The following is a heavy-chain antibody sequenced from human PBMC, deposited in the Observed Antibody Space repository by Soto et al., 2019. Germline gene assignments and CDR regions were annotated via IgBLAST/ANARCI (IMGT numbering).Heavy chain of an antibody. CDR1: GFTFSSYA. Sequence: PXXSLRLSFAASGFTFSSYAMRWVPQAPGKGLEWVSAISGSGGSTYYADSVKGRFTISRDNSKNTLYLQMNSLRAEDTAVYYCAKDRQQLATTPVNYWGQGTLVTVSS. V-gene: IGHV3-23*01. CDR3: AKDRQQLATTPVNY. CDR2: ISGSGGST. J-gene: IGHJ4*02. D-gene: IGHD6-13*01.